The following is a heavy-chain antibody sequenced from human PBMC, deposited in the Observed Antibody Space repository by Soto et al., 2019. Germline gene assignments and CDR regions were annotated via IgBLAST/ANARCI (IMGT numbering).Heavy chain of an antibody. V-gene: IGHV3-23*01. J-gene: IGHJ4*02. CDR2: ISGSGGST. CDR3: ANVNYETREDYFDY. Sequence: GGSLRLSCASSGFTFSSYAMSWVRQAPGKGLEWVSAISGSGGSTYYADSVKGRFTISRDNSKNTLYLQMNSLRAEDTAVYYCANVNYETREDYFDYWGQGTLVTVSS. CDR1: GFTFSSYA. D-gene: IGHD4-4*01.